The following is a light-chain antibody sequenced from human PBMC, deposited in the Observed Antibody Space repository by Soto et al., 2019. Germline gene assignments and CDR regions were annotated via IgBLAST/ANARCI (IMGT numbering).Light chain of an antibody. CDR3: QQYYSFPRR. V-gene: IGKV1D-8*01. J-gene: IGKJ1*01. CDR2: AAS. CDR1: QGISSY. Sequence: VIWMTQSXSLLSASTGDRVTISCRMSQGISSYLAWYQQKPGKAPELLIYAASTLQSGVPSRFXXXXXXXXXXXXISCLQSEDFATYYCQQYYSFPRRFGQGTKVEXK.